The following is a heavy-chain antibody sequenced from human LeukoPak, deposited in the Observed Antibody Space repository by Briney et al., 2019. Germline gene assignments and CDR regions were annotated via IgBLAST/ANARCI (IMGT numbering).Heavy chain of an antibody. CDR3: AGDSAETYYYDSSGYIVFDY. CDR2: IIPIFGTA. CDR1: GGTFSSYA. J-gene: IGHJ4*02. Sequence: ASVKVSCRASGGTFSSYAISWVRQAPGQGLEWMGGIIPIFGTANYAQKFQGRVTITADEYTSTAYMELSSLRSEGTAVYYCAGDSAETYYYDSSGYIVFDYWGQGTLVTVSS. V-gene: IGHV1-69*13. D-gene: IGHD3-22*01.